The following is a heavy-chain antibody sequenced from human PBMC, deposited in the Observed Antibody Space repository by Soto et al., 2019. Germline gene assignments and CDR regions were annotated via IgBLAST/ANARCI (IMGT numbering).Heavy chain of an antibody. V-gene: IGHV1-18*01. CDR1: GYTFTSYG. CDR3: ARGWLEYYDSSGPDAFDI. Sequence: ASVKVSCKASGYTFTSYGISWVRQAPGQGLEWMGWISAYNGNTNYAQKLQGRVTMTTDTSTSTAYMELRSLRSDDTAVYYCARGWLEYYDSSGPDAFDIWGQGTMVTV. D-gene: IGHD3-22*01. J-gene: IGHJ3*02. CDR2: ISAYNGNT.